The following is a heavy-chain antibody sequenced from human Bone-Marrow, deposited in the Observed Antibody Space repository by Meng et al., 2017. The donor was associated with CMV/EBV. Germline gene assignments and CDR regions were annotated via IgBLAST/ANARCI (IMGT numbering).Heavy chain of an antibody. D-gene: IGHD2-2*01. CDR3: ARYCSSTSCSNDAFDI. CDR1: GFTVSSNY. CDR2: IYSGGST. Sequence: GESLKISCAASGFTVSSNYMSWVRQAPGKGLEWVSVIYSGGSTYYADSVKGRFTISRDNSKNTLYLQMNSLRAEDTAVYYCARYCSSTSCSNDAFDIWGQETMVTVSS. J-gene: IGHJ3*02. V-gene: IGHV3-53*01.